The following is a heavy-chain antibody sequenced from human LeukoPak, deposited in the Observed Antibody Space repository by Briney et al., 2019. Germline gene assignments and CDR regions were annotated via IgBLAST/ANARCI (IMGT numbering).Heavy chain of an antibody. D-gene: IGHD1-26*01. CDR3: ARDPYSGSYGNYYYYFMDV. V-gene: IGHV3-30*03. Sequence: GGSLRLSCAASGFTFSSYGMHWVRQAPGKGLGWVAVISYDGGNKYYADSVKGRFTISRDNSKNTLYLQMNSLRAEDTAVYYCARDPYSGSYGNYYYYFMDVWGKGTTVTISS. CDR1: GFTFSSYG. J-gene: IGHJ6*03. CDR2: ISYDGGNK.